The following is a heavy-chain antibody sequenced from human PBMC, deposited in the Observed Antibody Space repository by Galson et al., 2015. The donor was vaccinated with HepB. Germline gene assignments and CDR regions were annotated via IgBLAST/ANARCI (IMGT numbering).Heavy chain of an antibody. CDR3: ARGSMVRGVIKDYYYYGMDV. V-gene: IGHV5-51*01. CDR1: GYSFTSYW. Sequence: QSGAEEKKPGESLTISCKGSGYSFTSYWIGWVRQIPGKGLEWMGSIYPGDSDARYSPSFQGQVTISADKSISTAYLQWSSLKASDTAMYYCARGSMVRGVIKDYYYYGMDVWGQGTTVTVSS. J-gene: IGHJ6*02. D-gene: IGHD3-10*01. CDR2: IYPGDSDA.